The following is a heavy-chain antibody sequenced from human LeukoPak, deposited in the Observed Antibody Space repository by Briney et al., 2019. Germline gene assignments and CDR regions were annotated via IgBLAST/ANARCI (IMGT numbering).Heavy chain of an antibody. J-gene: IGHJ4*02. CDR3: ARAVLR. Sequence: AQTLSLTCTVSGDSITSDGYYWSWIRQRPGKGLEWIGYIYKTGSTYSNPSLKSRVTMSVDTSRNQFSLKLNSVTAADTAVYYCARAVLRWGQGTLVTVSS. CDR1: GDSITSDGYY. V-gene: IGHV4-31*03. D-gene: IGHD6-6*01. CDR2: IYKTGST.